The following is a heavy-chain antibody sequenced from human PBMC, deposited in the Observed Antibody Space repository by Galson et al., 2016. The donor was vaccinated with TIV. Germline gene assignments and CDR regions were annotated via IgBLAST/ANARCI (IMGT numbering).Heavy chain of an antibody. D-gene: IGHD1-26*01. J-gene: IGHJ1*01. Sequence: QVHLQESGPELVKPSETLSLTCTVSGGSINSGAYYWSWIRQPPGKGLEWIGNIYKSGSTDSNPALESRVSISVDTSKNQFSMRLISVTAADTAVYYCARWANSGSYYEYFQNWGQGTLVTVSS. CDR3: ARWANSGSYYEYFQN. CDR2: IYKSGST. V-gene: IGHV4-30-4*08. CDR1: GGSINSGAYY.